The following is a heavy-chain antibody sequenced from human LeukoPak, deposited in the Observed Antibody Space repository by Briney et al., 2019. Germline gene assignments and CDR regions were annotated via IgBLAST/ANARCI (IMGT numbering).Heavy chain of an antibody. CDR1: GGPISSYY. V-gene: IGHV4-4*07. CDR2: INTSGST. Sequence: SEPLSLTCTVSGGPISSYYWTWLRQSAGKGLEWIGCINTSGSTNYNPSLRSRVTMSVNTSKNQFSLSLTSVTAADTAVYSCAREGGDPRWLDYWGQGTLVTVSS. CDR3: AREGGDPRWLDY. D-gene: IGHD5-24*01. J-gene: IGHJ4*02.